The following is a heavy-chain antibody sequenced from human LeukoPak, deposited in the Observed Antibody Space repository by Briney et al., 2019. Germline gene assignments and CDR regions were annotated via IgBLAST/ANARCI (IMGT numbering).Heavy chain of an antibody. J-gene: IGHJ6*04. V-gene: IGHV3-30*02. Sequence: PGGSLRLSCAASRFSFSNFGMHWVRQAPGMGLEWVAFIRSDGSDKNYADSVKGRFTISRDNSKNTLYLQMNSLRAEDTAVYYCAELGITMIGGVWGKGTTVTISS. CDR1: RFSFSNFG. CDR3: AELGITMIGGV. CDR2: IRSDGSDK. D-gene: IGHD3-10*02.